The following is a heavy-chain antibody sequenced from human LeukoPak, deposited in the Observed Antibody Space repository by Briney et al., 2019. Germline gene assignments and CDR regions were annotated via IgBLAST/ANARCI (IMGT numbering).Heavy chain of an antibody. D-gene: IGHD3-9*01. V-gene: IGHV7-4-1*02. CDR3: ARVAYASGYTWFDP. CDR1: GYTSTTYP. Sequence: ASVKVSCKASGYTSTTYPINWMRQAPGQGLEWMGWINTNTGNPTYAQGFSGRFVFSLDTSVSTAYLQITSLKAEDSALYYCARVAYASGYTWFDPWGQGTLVTVSS. J-gene: IGHJ5*02. CDR2: INTNTGNP.